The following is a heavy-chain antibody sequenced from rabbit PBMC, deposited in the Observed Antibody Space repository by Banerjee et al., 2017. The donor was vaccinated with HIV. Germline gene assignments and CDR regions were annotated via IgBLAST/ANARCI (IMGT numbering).Heavy chain of an antibody. D-gene: IGHD4-1*01. CDR1: GFSFSDKYV. CDR2: IDTGSGST. CDR3: ARDLAGVIGWNFNL. V-gene: IGHV1S43*01. Sequence: QEQLEESGGGLVKPGRSLTLTCTASGFSFSDKYVMCWVRQAPGKGLEWIGCIDTGSGSTDYASWVNGRFTISSDDGQNTVDLQMNSLTAADTATYFCARDLAGVIGWNFNLWGPGTLVTVS. J-gene: IGHJ4*01.